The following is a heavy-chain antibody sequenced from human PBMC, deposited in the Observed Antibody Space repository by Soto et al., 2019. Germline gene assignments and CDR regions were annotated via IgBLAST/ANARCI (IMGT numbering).Heavy chain of an antibody. Sequence: GESLKISCKGSGYSFTSYWIGCVRQMPGKGLEGMGISYPGESDTRYSPSFQGQVTISADKSISTAYLQWSSLKASDTAMYYCRRHEWSPLTGTSIYLLEYWGQGTMVTVPS. D-gene: IGHD1-7*01. CDR2: SYPGESDT. CDR1: GYSFTSYW. CDR3: RRHEWSPLTGTSIYLLEY. V-gene: IGHV5-51*01. J-gene: IGHJ4*02.